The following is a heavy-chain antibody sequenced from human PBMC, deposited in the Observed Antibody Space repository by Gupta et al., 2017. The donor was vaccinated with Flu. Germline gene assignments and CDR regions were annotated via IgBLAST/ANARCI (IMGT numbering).Heavy chain of an antibody. J-gene: IGHJ4*02. CDR1: VYMFTGYY. V-gene: IGHV1-2*02. Sequence: ASVYMFTGYYVHWVRQAPGQGLEWMGWIHPYSGEANFAQSFQGRVSLTRDTSITTAYMDLNSLTSDDAAVYYCVRGDCSGGSCLIFWGQGTRITVSS. CDR3: VRGDCSGGSCLIF. D-gene: IGHD2-15*01. CDR2: IHPYSGEA.